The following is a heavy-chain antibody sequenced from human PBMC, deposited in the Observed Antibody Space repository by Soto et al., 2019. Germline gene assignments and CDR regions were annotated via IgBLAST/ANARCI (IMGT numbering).Heavy chain of an antibody. CDR3: ARVGPSIVGAHGAFDI. CDR2: IIPIFGTA. V-gene: IGHV1-69*06. J-gene: IGHJ3*02. Sequence: SLKFSCKSSGGTFSSYAISWVRQAPGQGLEWMGGIIPIFGTANYAQKFQGRVTITADKSTSTAYMELISLRSEDTAVYYCARVGPSIVGAHGAFDIWGQGTMVTVSS. CDR1: GGTFSSYA. D-gene: IGHD1-26*01.